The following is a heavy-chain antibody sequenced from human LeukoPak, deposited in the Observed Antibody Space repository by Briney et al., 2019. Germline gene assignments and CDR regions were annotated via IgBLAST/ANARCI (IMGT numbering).Heavy chain of an antibody. CDR2: IYYSGST. D-gene: IGHD5-24*01. J-gene: IGHJ4*02. Sequence: PSETLSLTCTVSGGSINTYYWSWIRQPPGKGLEWIGYIYYSGSTNYNPSLKSRVTISVDTSKNQFSLKLSPVTPADTAVYYCARGRDGYTFGYWGQGTLVTASS. CDR1: GGSINTYY. CDR3: ARGRDGYTFGY. V-gene: IGHV4-59*01.